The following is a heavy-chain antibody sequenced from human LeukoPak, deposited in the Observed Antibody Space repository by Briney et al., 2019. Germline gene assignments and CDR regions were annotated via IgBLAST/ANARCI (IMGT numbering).Heavy chain of an antibody. Sequence: GRSLRLSCAASGFTFSSYAMHWVRQAPGKGLEWVAVISYDGNNKYYADSVKGRFTISRANSENTLYLQMSGLRAEDTAVYYCAKGTGDMGYYFDYWGQGTLVTVSS. D-gene: IGHD1-1*01. CDR2: ISYDGNNK. CDR1: GFTFSSYA. J-gene: IGHJ4*02. CDR3: AKGTGDMGYYFDY. V-gene: IGHV3-30-3*01.